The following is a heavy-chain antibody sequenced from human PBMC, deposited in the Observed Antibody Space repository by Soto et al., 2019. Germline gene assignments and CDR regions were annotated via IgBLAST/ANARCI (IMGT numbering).Heavy chain of an antibody. CDR3: ARGRAYDDFWSGYYCFDY. CDR2: INHSGST. D-gene: IGHD3-3*01. J-gene: IGHJ4*02. V-gene: IGHV4-34*01. CDR1: GGSFSGYY. Sequence: SETLSLTCAVYGGSFSGYYWSWIRQPPGKGLEWIGEINHSGSTNYNPSLKSRVTISVDTSKNQFSLKLSSVTAADTAVYYCARGRAYDDFWSGYYCFDYWGQGTLVTVSS.